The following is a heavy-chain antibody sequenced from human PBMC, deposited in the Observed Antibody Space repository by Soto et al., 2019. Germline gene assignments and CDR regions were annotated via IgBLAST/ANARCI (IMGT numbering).Heavy chain of an antibody. CDR3: ARGGRNGYDFWSGYYFGNCPHWFDP. J-gene: IGHJ5*02. V-gene: IGHV4-38-2*01. Sequence: PSGTLSLTCAVSGYSISSGYYWGWIRQPPGKGLEWIGSIYHSGSTYYNPSLKSRVTISVDTSKNQFSLKLSSVTAADTAVYYCARGGRNGYDFWSGYYFGNCPHWFDPGRQGTLLP. CDR1: GYSISSGYY. D-gene: IGHD3-3*01. CDR2: IYHSGST.